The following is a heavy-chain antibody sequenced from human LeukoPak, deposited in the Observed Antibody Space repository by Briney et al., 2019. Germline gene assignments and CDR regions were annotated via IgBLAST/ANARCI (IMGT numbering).Heavy chain of an antibody. V-gene: IGHV4-39*07. CDR1: GGSISSSSYY. D-gene: IGHD1-26*01. CDR2: IYTSGST. Sequence: SETLSLTCTVSGGSISSSSYYWGWIRQPPGKGLEWIGRIYTSGSTNYNPSLKSRVTMSVDTSKNQFSLKLSSVTAADTAVYYCARDEWELDAFDIWGQGTMVTVSS. CDR3: ARDEWELDAFDI. J-gene: IGHJ3*02.